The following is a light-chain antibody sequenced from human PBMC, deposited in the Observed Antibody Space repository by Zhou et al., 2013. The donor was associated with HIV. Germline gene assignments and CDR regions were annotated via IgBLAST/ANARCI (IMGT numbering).Light chain of an antibody. CDR3: QQRSNWPWT. CDR1: QSVSSY. V-gene: IGKV3-11*01. Sequence: EFVLTQSPGTLSLSPGERATLSCRASQSVSSYLTWYQQKPGQAPRLLIYDASNRATGIPARFSGSGSVTDFTLTISSLEAEDFAVYYCQQRSNWPWTFGQGTKVEMK. J-gene: IGKJ1*01. CDR2: DAS.